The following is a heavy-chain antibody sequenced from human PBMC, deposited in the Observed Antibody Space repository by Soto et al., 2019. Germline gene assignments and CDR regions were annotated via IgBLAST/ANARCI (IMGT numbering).Heavy chain of an antibody. J-gene: IGHJ5*02. Sequence: QVQLVQSGAEVKKPGASVKVSCKASGYTFTTHGISWVRQVPGQGLEWMGWVRGDNGHTNYAKSLQGRVTMTTDTSTNTAYMELRSLISDDTAVYYCARDLGYCRSGTCYREWFDPWGQGTMVTVSS. CDR3: ARDLGYCRSGTCYREWFDP. D-gene: IGHD2-15*01. CDR1: GYTFTTHG. V-gene: IGHV1-18*01. CDR2: VRGDNGHT.